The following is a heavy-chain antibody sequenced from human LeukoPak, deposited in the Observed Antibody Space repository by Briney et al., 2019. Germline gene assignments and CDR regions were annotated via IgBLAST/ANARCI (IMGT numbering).Heavy chain of an antibody. CDR1: GGSFSGYY. D-gene: IGHD2/OR15-2a*01. V-gene: IGHV4-34*01. CDR2: TSHSGST. Sequence: SETLSLTCAVYGGSFSGYYWSWIRQPPGKGLEWIGETSHSGSTNYNPSLKSRVTISVDTSKNQFSLKLSSVTAADTAVYYCARGQIGGDHAFDIWGQGTMVTVSS. J-gene: IGHJ3*02. CDR3: ARGQIGGDHAFDI.